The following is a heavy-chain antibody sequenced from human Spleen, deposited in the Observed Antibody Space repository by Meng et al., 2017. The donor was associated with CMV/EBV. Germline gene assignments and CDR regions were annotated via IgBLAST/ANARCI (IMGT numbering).Heavy chain of an antibody. V-gene: IGHV1-18*01. D-gene: IGHD3-3*01. CDR1: GYTFNNYG. CDR3: ARDTRIFLEWLFLDY. J-gene: IGHJ4*02. Sequence: SGYTFNNYGISWVRQAPGKGLEWMGWIRAYNGNTNYALKLKDRITMTIDTSKSTAYMELRSLRSDDTGVYYCARDTRIFLEWLFLDYWGQGALVTVSS. CDR2: IRAYNGNT.